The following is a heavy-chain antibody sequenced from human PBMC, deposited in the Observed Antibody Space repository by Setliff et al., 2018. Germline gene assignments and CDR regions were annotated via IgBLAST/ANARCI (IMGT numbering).Heavy chain of an antibody. V-gene: IGHV1-2*02. CDR3: ARDTRIRESGTYPSDAFDL. CDR1: GYTFTDFY. D-gene: IGHD1-26*01. Sequence: GASVKVSCKTSGYTFTDFYIQWVRQAPGQGLEWMGWINPYTGDTDYAPKFQGRVTVTRDTSVTTAYMELKSLISDDTAVYFCARDTRIRESGTYPSDAFDLWGQGTMVTVSS. CDR2: INPYTGDT. J-gene: IGHJ3*01.